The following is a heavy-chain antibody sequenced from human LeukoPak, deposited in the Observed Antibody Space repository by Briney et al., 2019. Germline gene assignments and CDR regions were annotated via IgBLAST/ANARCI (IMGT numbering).Heavy chain of an antibody. D-gene: IGHD2-15*01. CDR2: IYSGGNT. CDR1: EFTVSSNY. Sequence: GGSLRLSCAASEFTVSSNYMSWVRQAPGKGLKWVSVIYSGGNTFYADSVKGRFTISRDNSKNTLYLQMNSLRAGDTAVYYCAIDIVVVVAATVDPWGQGTLVTVSS. CDR3: AIDIVVVVAATVDP. J-gene: IGHJ5*02. V-gene: IGHV3-53*01.